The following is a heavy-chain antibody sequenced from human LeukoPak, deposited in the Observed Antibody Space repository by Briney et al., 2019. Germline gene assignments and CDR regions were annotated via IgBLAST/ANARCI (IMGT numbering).Heavy chain of an antibody. V-gene: IGHV1-2*02. D-gene: IGHD3-9*01. J-gene: IGHJ4*02. CDR1: GYTFTGYY. CDR3: ARVDDILTGHLDY. Sequence: ASVKVSCKASGYTFTGYYMHWVRQAPGQGLEWMGWTNPNSRGTKYAQKFQGRVTMTRDTSISTAYMELTRLRSDDTAVYYCARVDDILTGHLDYWGQGTLVTVSS. CDR2: TNPNSRGT.